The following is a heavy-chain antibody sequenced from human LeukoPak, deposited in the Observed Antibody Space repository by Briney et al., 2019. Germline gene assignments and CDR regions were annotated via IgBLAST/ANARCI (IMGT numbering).Heavy chain of an antibody. CDR3: ARAVIVVAAATQRNWFDP. J-gene: IGHJ5*02. CDR1: GYSVASAYY. CDR2: IHHSGIT. V-gene: IGHV4-38-2*02. Sequence: SETLSLTCTVSGYSVASAYYWNWVRQPPGKGLEWIGGIHHSGITYYNPSLKSRVTLSVDTSKNQFSLKLSSVTAADTAIYYCARAVIVVAAATQRNWFDPWGQGTLVTVSS. D-gene: IGHD2-15*01.